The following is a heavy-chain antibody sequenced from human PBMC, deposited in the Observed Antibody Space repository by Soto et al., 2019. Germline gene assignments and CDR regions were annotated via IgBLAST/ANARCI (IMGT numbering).Heavy chain of an antibody. Sequence: GESLKISWEVSGYIFSNYWIGWVRQMPGKGLEWMAIVFPGNSDTIYSPSFRGQVTISADKSISTAYLQWNSLQASDTAIYYCARHNVYAMDVWGQGTTVTVSS. CDR3: ARHNVYAMDV. CDR2: VFPGNSDT. V-gene: IGHV5-51*01. J-gene: IGHJ6*02. CDR1: GYIFSNYW.